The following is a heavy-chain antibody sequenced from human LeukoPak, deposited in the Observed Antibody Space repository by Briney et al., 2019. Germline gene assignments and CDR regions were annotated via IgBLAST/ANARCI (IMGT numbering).Heavy chain of an antibody. CDR3: VKGVNWFDP. V-gene: IGHV3-23*01. Sequence: GESLRLSCVVSGFTFSNNGMSCVRQAPGKGLEWGSGLSGSGSGVYYADSVRGRLTISRDNSRNTLYVQLDSLRAGDTAVYSCVKGVNWFDPWGQGTLVTVSS. CDR1: GFTFSNNG. J-gene: IGHJ5*02. D-gene: IGHD6-6*01. CDR2: LSGSGSGV.